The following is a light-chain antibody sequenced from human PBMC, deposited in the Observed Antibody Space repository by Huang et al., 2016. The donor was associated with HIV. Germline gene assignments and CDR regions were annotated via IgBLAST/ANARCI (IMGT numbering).Light chain of an antibody. V-gene: IGKV1-39*01. J-gene: IGKJ2*01. CDR1: QSFSSS. CDR2: AAS. Sequence: DIQMTQSPSSLSAAVGDRVTISCRSSQSFSSSLNWYQQRPGKAPKLLIYAASSLQSGVPSRFSGSGSGTDFSLTINSLQPEDFATYCCQQGDSTPYTFGQGTKLEIK. CDR3: QQGDSTPYT.